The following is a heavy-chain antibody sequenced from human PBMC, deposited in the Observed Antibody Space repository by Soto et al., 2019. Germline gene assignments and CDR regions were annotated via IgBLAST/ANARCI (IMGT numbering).Heavy chain of an antibody. CDR2: ISGSGGST. J-gene: IGHJ3*02. D-gene: IGHD3-10*01. CDR3: EKDREYYYGSGSYYNGDAFAI. CDR1: GFTFISCA. Sequence: VGSLGLSCAASGFTFISCAISVVRQAPGNWLEWVSDISGSGGSTYYADSVKGRFTISRDNSKNTLYLQMNSLRAEDTAVYYCEKDREYYYGSGSYYNGDAFAIWGTGKMVTVS. V-gene: IGHV3-23*01.